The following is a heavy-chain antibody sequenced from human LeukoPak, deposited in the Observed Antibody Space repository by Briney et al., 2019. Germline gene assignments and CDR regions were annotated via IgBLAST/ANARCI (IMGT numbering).Heavy chain of an antibody. CDR3: ARRVVVVPAAPVWFDP. J-gene: IGHJ5*02. Sequence: PSETLSLTCTLSGCSISSSSNYWGWTRQPPGRGLEGFGSIYYSQSTYYNPSLKSRVTISVHTSQNQFSLKLSSLTAADTAVYYCARRVVVVPAAPVWFDPGGQGTLVTVSS. V-gene: IGHV4-39*01. D-gene: IGHD2-2*01. CDR1: GCSISSSSNY. CDR2: IYYSQST.